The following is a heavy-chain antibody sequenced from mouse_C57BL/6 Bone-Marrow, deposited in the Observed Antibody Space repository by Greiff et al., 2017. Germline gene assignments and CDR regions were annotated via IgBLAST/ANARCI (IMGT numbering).Heavy chain of an antibody. V-gene: IGHV1-15*01. CDR2: IDPETGGT. CDR3: TRCYDYGGSWFAY. Sequence: QVQLQQSGAELVRPGASVTLSCKASGYTFTDYEMHWVKQTPVHGLEWIGAIDPETGGTAYNQKFTGKAILTADKSSSTAYMELRSLTSEDSAVYYCTRCYDYGGSWFAYWGQGTLVTVSA. D-gene: IGHD2-4*01. CDR1: GYTFTDYE. J-gene: IGHJ3*01.